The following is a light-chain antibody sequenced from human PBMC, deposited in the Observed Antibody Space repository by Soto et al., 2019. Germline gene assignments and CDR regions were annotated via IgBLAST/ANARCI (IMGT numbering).Light chain of an antibody. CDR3: YQYGSTPPT. CDR1: QSVSSTF. J-gene: IGKJ1*01. CDR2: GAS. Sequence: EIVLKQAPGTLAFSPWERVTLSCRASQSVSSTFFSWYQQKPGQPPRLLISGASSRATGIPARFSGSGSGTDFTLTISRLEPEDFVVFYCYQYGSTPPTFGQGTKV. V-gene: IGKV3-20*01.